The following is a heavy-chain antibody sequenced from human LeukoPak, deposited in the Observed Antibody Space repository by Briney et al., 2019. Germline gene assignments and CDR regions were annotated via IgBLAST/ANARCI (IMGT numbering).Heavy chain of an antibody. J-gene: IGHJ4*02. CDR2: INHSGST. Sequence: SETLSLNCAVYGGSFSGYYWSWIRQPPGKGLEWIGEINHSGSTNYNPSLKSRVTISVDTSKNQFSLKLSSVTAADTAVYYCARGPYGGKRTFGYWGQGTLVTVSS. V-gene: IGHV4-34*01. CDR1: GGSFSGYY. D-gene: IGHD4-23*01. CDR3: ARGPYGGKRTFGY.